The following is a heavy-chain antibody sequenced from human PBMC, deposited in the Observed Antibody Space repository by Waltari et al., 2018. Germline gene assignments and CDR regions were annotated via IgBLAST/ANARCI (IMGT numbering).Heavy chain of an antibody. CDR3: ARSPNDILTDGGMDV. Sequence: EVQLVESGGGLIQPGGSLRLSCAASGFTVSSNYMSWVRRAPGKGLEWVSVIYSGGSTYYADSVKGRFTISRDNSKNTLYLQMNSLRAEDTAVYYCARSPNDILTDGGMDVWGQGTTVTVSS. D-gene: IGHD3-9*01. CDR1: GFTVSSNY. CDR2: IYSGGST. J-gene: IGHJ6*02. V-gene: IGHV3-53*01.